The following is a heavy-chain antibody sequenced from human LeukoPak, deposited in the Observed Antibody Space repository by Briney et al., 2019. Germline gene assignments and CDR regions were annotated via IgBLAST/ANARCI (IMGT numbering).Heavy chain of an antibody. Sequence: ETLSLTCTVSGGSISSYYWMHWVRQAPGQGLVWVSRINTDGSSTNFADSVRGRFTISRDNAKNTLYLQMNSLRAEDTAVYYCVRGGDTYTSDVGYWGQGTLVTVSS. V-gene: IGHV3-74*01. CDR1: GGSISSYYW. CDR3: VRGGDTYTSDVGY. D-gene: IGHD5-18*01. CDR2: INTDGSST. J-gene: IGHJ4*02.